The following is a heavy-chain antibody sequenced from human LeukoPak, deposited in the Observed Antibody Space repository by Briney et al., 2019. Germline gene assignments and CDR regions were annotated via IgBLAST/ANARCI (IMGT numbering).Heavy chain of an antibody. V-gene: IGHV3-21*01. CDR2: ISSSSSYI. CDR1: GFTFSSYN. Sequence: PGGSLRLSCAASGFTFSSYNMNWVRQAPGKGLEWVSSISSSSSYIYYADSVKGRFTISRDNAKNSLYLQMNSLRAEDTAVYYCARVIVFRGYMDVWGKGTRSPSP. D-gene: IGHD1-26*01. J-gene: IGHJ6*03. CDR3: ARVIVFRGYMDV.